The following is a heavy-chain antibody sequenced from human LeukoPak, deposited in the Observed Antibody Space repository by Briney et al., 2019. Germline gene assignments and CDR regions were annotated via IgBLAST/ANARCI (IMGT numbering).Heavy chain of an antibody. CDR2: ISGSGGST. D-gene: IGHD5-12*01. J-gene: IGHJ4*02. CDR1: GFTFSSYA. Sequence: GGSLRLSCAASGFTFSSYAMSWVRQAPGKGLKWVSAISGSGGSTYYADSVKGRFTISRDNSKNTLYLQMNSLRAEDTAVYYCATGLGYSGYDFLDYWGQGTLVTVSS. V-gene: IGHV3-23*01. CDR3: ATGLGYSGYDFLDY.